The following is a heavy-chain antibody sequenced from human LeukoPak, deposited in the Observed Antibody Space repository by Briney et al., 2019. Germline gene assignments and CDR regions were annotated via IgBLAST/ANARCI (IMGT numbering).Heavy chain of an antibody. CDR1: GGSIRSYW. J-gene: IGHJ4*02. CDR2: IYSGGNT. CDR3: ARRAGEYSHPYDY. V-gene: IGHV3-53*01. Sequence: LTCTVSGGSIRSYWSWIRQPAGKGLEWVSFIYSGGNTHYSDSVKGRFTISRDNSKNTLYLQMNSLRAEDTAVYYCARRAGEYSHPYDYWGQGTLVTVSS. D-gene: IGHD4-17*01.